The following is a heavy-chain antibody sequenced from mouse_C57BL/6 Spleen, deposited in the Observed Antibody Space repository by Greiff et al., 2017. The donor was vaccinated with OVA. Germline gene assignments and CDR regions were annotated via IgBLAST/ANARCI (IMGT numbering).Heavy chain of an antibody. J-gene: IGHJ1*03. CDR1: GYTFTDYY. CDR3: ARSGLGYFDV. D-gene: IGHD3-1*01. Sequence: VQLQQSGAELVRPGASVKLSCKASGYTFTDYYINWVKQRPGQGLEWIARIYPGSGNTYYNEKFKGKATLTAEKSSSTAYMQLSSLSSEDSAVYFCARSGLGYFDVWGTGTTVTVSS. V-gene: IGHV1-76*01. CDR2: IYPGSGNT.